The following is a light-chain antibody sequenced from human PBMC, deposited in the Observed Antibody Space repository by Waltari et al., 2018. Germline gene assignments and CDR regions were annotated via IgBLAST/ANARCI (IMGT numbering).Light chain of an antibody. CDR3: QQYDASSVT. CDR1: QSISGSW. CDR2: GAS. Sequence: EIVLTQSPGTLSLSPGERATLSCRASQSISGSWLAWYQQKPGQAPRLLMYGASSRANAIPDRFSGSGSGTDFTLTISRLEPEDFAVYYCQQYDASSVTFGGGTKVEIK. V-gene: IGKV3-20*01. J-gene: IGKJ4*01.